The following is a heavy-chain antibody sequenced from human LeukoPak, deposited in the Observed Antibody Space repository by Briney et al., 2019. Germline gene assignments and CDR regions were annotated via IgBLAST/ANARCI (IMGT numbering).Heavy chain of an antibody. CDR2: IYTSGST. CDR1: GGSISSYY. J-gene: IGHJ6*02. Sequence: SETLSLTCTVPGGSISSYYWSWIRQPAGKGLEWIGRIYTSGSTNYNPSLKSRVTMSVDTSKNQFSLKLSSVTAADTAVYYCARDGWFGEFTPLYYYGMDVWGQGTTVTVSS. V-gene: IGHV4-4*07. CDR3: ARDGWFGEFTPLYYYGMDV. D-gene: IGHD3-10*01.